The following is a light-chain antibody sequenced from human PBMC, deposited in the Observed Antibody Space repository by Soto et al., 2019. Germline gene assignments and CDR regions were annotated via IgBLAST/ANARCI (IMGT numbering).Light chain of an antibody. Sequence: EIVLTQSPATLSLSPGERVSLSCRASQNIDIYLAWYQQKNGQPPNLLVYDASIRNSGVPDRFSGSGSGTDLTLTISDLQPEDFAVYYCQQRSYWPPGAFGQGTKLEIK. V-gene: IGKV3-11*01. J-gene: IGKJ2*01. CDR2: DAS. CDR3: QQRSYWPPGA. CDR1: QNIDIY.